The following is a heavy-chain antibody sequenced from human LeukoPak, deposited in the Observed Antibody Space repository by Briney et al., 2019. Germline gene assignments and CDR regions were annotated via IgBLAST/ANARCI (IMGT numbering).Heavy chain of an antibody. CDR1: GGTFSNYA. CDR3: ASTGVTTGFNDAFDI. J-gene: IGHJ3*02. Sequence: ASVKVSCKASGGTFSNYAISWVRQAPGQGLEWMGGIIPIFGTANYAQKFRGRVTITADKSTRTAYMELSSLRSEDTAVYYCASTGVTTGFNDAFDIWGQGTMVTVSS. D-gene: IGHD4-17*01. CDR2: IIPIFGTA. V-gene: IGHV1-69*06.